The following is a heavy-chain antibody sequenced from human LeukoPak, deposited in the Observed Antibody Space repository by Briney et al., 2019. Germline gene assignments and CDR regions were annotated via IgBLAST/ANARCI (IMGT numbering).Heavy chain of an antibody. CDR1: GYTFTSYA. CDR3: ARDPYCSSTSCYIGWFDP. J-gene: IGHJ5*02. D-gene: IGHD2-2*02. Sequence: ASVKVSCKASGYTFTSYAMNWVRQAPGQGLEWMGWINTNTGNPTYAQGFTGRFVFSLDTSVSTAYLQISSLKAEDTAVYYCARDPYCSSTSCYIGWFDPWGQGTLVTVSS. V-gene: IGHV7-4-1*02. CDR2: INTNTGNP.